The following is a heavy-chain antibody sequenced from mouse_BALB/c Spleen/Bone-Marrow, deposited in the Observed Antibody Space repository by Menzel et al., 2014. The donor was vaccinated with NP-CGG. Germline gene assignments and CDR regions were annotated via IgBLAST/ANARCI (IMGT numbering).Heavy chain of an antibody. CDR1: GYAFSISW. CDR2: IYPGDGDT. Sequence: QVQLQQPGPELVKPGASVKISCKASGYAFSISWMNWVKQRPGQGLEWIRRIYPGDGDTNYNGKFKGKATLTADKSSSTAYMQLSSLTSLDSAVYFCARTGPFGYWGQGTLVTVSA. CDR3: ARTGPFGY. D-gene: IGHD4-1*01. V-gene: IGHV1-82*01. J-gene: IGHJ3*01.